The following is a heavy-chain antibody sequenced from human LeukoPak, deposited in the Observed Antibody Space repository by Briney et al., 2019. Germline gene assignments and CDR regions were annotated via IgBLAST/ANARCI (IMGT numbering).Heavy chain of an antibody. Sequence: PGGSLRLSCAASGFTFSSYAMSWVRQAPGKGLEWVSAISGSGGSTYYADSVKGRFTISRDNSKNTLYLQMNSLRAEDTAVYYCARDLEAAVAEIYWGQGTLVTVSS. D-gene: IGHD6-19*01. CDR1: GFTFSSYA. CDR3: ARDLEAAVAEIY. V-gene: IGHV3-23*01. J-gene: IGHJ4*02. CDR2: ISGSGGST.